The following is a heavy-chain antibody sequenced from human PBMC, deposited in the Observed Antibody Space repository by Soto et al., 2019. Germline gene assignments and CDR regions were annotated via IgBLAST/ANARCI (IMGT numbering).Heavy chain of an antibody. V-gene: IGHV3-20*04. J-gene: IGHJ5*02. CDR2: INWNGGST. CDR3: ARAQIALVVPAARFDWFDP. D-gene: IGHD2-2*01. Sequence: GGSLRLSCAASGFTFDDYGMSWVRQAPGKGLEWVSGINWNGGSTGYADSVKGRFTISRDNAKNSLYLQMNSLRAEDTALYYCARAQIALVVPAARFDWFDPWGQGTLVTVSS. CDR1: GFTFDDYG.